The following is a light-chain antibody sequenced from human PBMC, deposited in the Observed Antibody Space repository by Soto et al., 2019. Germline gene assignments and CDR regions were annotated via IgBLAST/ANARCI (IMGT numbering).Light chain of an antibody. CDR3: QQTFSAPSIT. J-gene: IGKJ5*01. Sequence: DIQLTQSPSSLSASVGDRVTITCRAGQTISDYLNWYQQKPGTATKLLIYAASTLQSGVPSRFSGSRSGTDFTLTISSLHPEDVATYYCQQTFSAPSITFGQGTRLEIK. CDR2: AAS. CDR1: QTISDY. V-gene: IGKV1-39*01.